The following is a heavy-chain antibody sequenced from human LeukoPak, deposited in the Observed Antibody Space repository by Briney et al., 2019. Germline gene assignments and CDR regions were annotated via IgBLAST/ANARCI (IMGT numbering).Heavy chain of an antibody. Sequence: PGGSLRLSCAASGFSFSSYAMSWVRQAPGKGLQWVSEISGSGGSVDYADSVQGRFTISRDNSKNTLHLQMNSLRAEDTAVYYCAKDLRSGNYYGFFDHWGQGTLVTVSS. CDR2: ISGSGGSV. CDR3: AKDLRSGNYYGFFDH. J-gene: IGHJ4*02. D-gene: IGHD3-10*01. CDR1: GFSFSSYA. V-gene: IGHV3-23*01.